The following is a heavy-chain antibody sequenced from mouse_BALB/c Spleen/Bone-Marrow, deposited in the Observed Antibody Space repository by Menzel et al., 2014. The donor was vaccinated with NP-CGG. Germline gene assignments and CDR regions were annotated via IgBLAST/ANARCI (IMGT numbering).Heavy chain of an antibody. Sequence: DVHLVESGGDLVRPGGSLKLSCTASGFTFNSYGMSWIRQTPDKRLEWVATISTGAGYIYYPDSVKGRFTISRDNAKNTLYLEMNSLKSEDTAMYYCARHRQSNAVSYYAMDYWGQGASVTVSS. CDR1: GFTFNSYG. V-gene: IGHV5-6*01. CDR3: ARHRQSNAVSYYAMDY. J-gene: IGHJ4*01. D-gene: IGHD1-3*01. CDR2: ISTGAGYI.